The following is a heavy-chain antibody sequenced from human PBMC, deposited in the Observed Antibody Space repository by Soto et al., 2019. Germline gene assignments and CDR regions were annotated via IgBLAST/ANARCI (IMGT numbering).Heavy chain of an antibody. CDR3: ARGRGYCSGGSCYSTGNWFDP. D-gene: IGHD2-15*01. J-gene: IGHJ5*02. CDR2: INHSGST. CDR1: GGSFSGYY. Sequence: SETLSLTCAVYGGSFSGYYWSWIRQPPGKGLEWIGEINHSGSTNYNPSLKSRVTISVDTSKNQFSLKLSSVTAADTAVYYCARGRGYCSGGSCYSTGNWFDPWGQGTLVTVYS. V-gene: IGHV4-34*01.